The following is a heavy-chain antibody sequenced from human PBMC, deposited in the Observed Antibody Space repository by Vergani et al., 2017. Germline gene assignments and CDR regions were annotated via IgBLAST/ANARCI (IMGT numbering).Heavy chain of an antibody. CDR2: ISWVGGST. Sequence: EVQLVESGGVVVQPGGSLRLSCAASGFTFADYAMHWVRQAPGKGLEWVSLISWVGGSTDYADSVTGRFPRSRDNSKNSLYLQMNSLIAEDTALYYCAKDIERYCGGDCYTMDYGMDVWGQGTTVTVSS. CDR3: AKDIERYCGGDCYTMDYGMDV. CDR1: GFTFADYA. J-gene: IGHJ6*02. V-gene: IGHV3-43D*03. D-gene: IGHD2-21*02.